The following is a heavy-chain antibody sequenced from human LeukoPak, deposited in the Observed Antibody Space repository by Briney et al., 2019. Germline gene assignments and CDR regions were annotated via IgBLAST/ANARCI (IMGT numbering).Heavy chain of an antibody. J-gene: IGHJ6*03. Sequence: SETLSLTCTVSGGSISSSSYYWGWIRQPPGKGLEWIGSIHDSGSTYYNQTLKSRVTISVDTSKNQFSLQLSSVTAADTAVYYCARVSGVRYYYMDVWGKGTTVTISS. CDR1: GGSISSSSYY. CDR3: ARVSGVRYYYMDV. CDR2: IHDSGST. D-gene: IGHD3-3*01. V-gene: IGHV4-39*07.